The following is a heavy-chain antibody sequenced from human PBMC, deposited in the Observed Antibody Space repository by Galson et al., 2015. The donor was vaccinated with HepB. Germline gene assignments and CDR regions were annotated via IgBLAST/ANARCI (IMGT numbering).Heavy chain of an antibody. CDR1: GFNVSNNY. CDR2: IYSGGTT. V-gene: IGHV3-53*01. Sequence: SLRLSCAASGFNVSNNYMSWVRQAPEKGLEWVSVIYSGGTTYYADSMKGRFTISRDNSKNTLYLQMNSLRAEDTAVYYCARVPLWGRYCSGGRCYYLFDHWGQGTLVTVSS. D-gene: IGHD2-15*01. J-gene: IGHJ4*02. CDR3: ARVPLWGRYCSGGRCYYLFDH.